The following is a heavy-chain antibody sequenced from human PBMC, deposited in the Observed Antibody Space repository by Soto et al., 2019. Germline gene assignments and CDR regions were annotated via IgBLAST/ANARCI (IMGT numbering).Heavy chain of an antibody. D-gene: IGHD3-10*01. CDR2: ISAYNGNT. J-gene: IGHJ4*02. CDR1: GYTFTSYG. V-gene: IGHV1-18*01. Sequence: QVQLVQSGAEVKKPGASVKVSCKASGYTFTSYGISWVRQAPGQGLEWMGWISAYNGNTNYAQKLQGRVTMTTDTSTRTAYIEVRSLRSDDKAVDYFASTDYYGSGRWGYWGQGTLVTVSS. CDR3: ASTDYYGSGRWGY.